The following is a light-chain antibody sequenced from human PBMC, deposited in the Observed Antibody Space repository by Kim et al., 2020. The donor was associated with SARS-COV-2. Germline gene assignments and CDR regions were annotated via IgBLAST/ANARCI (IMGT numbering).Light chain of an antibody. J-gene: IGKJ1*01. CDR2: AAS. CDR1: QNINNL. Sequence: SASVGDRVTVTSRESQNINNLLNWYQQKPGKAPKLLICAASILQSGVPSRFSGSGSGTDFTLTINSLQPEDFATYYCQQSFSTWTFGQGTKVDIK. CDR3: QQSFSTWT. V-gene: IGKV1-39*01.